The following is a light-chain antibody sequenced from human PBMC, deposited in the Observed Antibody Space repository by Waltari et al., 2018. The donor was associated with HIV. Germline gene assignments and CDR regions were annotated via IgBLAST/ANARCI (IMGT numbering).Light chain of an antibody. Sequence: QSALTQPASVSGSPGQSITISCTGTSSDVGGYNYVSWYQQHPCKAPKLIIYDVSKRPSGVSNRFSGSKSGNTASLTISGLQAEDEADYYCCSYAGSRTFKVFGGGTKLTVL. CDR3: CSYAGSRTFKV. CDR1: SSDVGGYNY. CDR2: DVS. V-gene: IGLV2-23*02. J-gene: IGLJ2*01.